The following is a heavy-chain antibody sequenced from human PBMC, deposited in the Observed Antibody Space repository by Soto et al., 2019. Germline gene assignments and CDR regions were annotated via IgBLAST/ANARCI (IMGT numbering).Heavy chain of an antibody. D-gene: IGHD6-19*01. CDR1: GLTYSSYG. CDR2: ISGDGTGT. J-gene: IGHJ4*02. CDR3: AREERWLQYSSLAYFDC. Sequence: EAQLLESGGGLIRPGGSLRLSCAGSGLTYSSYGLTWVRQAEGKGLEWVSSISGDGTGTYYADSVKGRFTISRDNSKNTLYLQMNSLRAEDTAVYYCAREERWLQYSSLAYFDCWGQGTLVTVSS. V-gene: IGHV3-23*01.